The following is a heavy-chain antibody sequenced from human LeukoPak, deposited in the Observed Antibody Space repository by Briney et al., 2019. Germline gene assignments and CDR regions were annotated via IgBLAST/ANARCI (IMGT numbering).Heavy chain of an antibody. D-gene: IGHD3-10*01. CDR3: AKEAAWGEWYFDY. J-gene: IGHJ4*02. CDR2: VADNGGAK. CDR1: GFTFRNYG. V-gene: IGHV3-30*18. Sequence: GRSLRLSCVVSGFTFRNYGMHWVRQAPGKGLEWVAVVADNGGAKFYADSVKGRFTISRDNSKNTLYLQMTSLRAEDTAVYYCAKEAAWGEWYFDYWGQGTLVTVSS.